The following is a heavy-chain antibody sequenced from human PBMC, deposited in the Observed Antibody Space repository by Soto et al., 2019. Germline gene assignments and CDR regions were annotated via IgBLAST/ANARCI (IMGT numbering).Heavy chain of an antibody. Sequence: GGSLRLSCAASGFTFSSYGMHWVRQAPGKGLEWVAVIWYDGSNKYYADSVKGRFTISRDNSKNTLYLQMNSLRAEDTAVYYCARDPILGYCSGGSCFDYGMDVWGQGTTVTVSS. CDR2: IWYDGSNK. CDR1: GFTFSSYG. V-gene: IGHV3-33*01. D-gene: IGHD2-15*01. J-gene: IGHJ6*02. CDR3: ARDPILGYCSGGSCFDYGMDV.